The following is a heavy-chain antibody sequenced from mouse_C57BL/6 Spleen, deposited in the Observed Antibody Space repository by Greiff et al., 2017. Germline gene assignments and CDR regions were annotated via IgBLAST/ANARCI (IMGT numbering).Heavy chain of an antibody. CDR1: GYTFTSSW. J-gene: IGHJ2*01. Sequence: VQLQQPGPELVKPGSSVKLSCKASGYTFTSSWMDWVKQRPGQGLEWIGNIYPSDSETHYNQKFKDKATLTVDKSSSTAYMQLSSLTSEDSAVYYCARGVEGPSDYWGQGTTVTVSA. CDR2: IYPSDSET. CDR3: ARGVEGPSDY. V-gene: IGHV1-61*01.